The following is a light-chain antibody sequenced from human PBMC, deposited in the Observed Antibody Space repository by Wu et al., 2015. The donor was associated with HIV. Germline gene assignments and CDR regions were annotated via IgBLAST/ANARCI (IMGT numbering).Light chain of an antibody. Sequence: EIVLTQSPGTLSLSPGDRATLSCRTSQSVNSNYLAWYQQKPGQAPRLLFSGASNRATGVPDRFSASGSGTDFTLTISRLEPEDFALYYCQQYERTPPWTFGQGTKVEI. CDR1: QSVNSNY. J-gene: IGKJ1*01. V-gene: IGKV3-20*01. CDR2: GAS. CDR3: QQYERTPPWT.